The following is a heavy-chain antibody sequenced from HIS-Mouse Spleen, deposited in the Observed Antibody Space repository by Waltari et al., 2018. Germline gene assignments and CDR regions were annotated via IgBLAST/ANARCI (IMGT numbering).Heavy chain of an antibody. D-gene: IGHD6-19*01. V-gene: IGHV4-34*01. CDR3: ARAPGSGWPFDY. Sequence: QVQLQQWGAGLLKPSETLSLTCAVYGGSFSGYYWSWIRQPPGKGLEWSGEFNHSGSTNSNPSPKSRVTISVDTSKNQFSLKLNSVTAADTAVYYCARAPGSGWPFDYWVQGTLVTVSS. CDR2: FNHSGST. J-gene: IGHJ4*02. CDR1: GGSFSGYY.